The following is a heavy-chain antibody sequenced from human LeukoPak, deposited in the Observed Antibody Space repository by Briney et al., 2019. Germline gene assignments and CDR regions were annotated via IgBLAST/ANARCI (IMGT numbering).Heavy chain of an antibody. Sequence: GASVKVSCKASGYTFTGYYMHWVRQAPGQGLEWMGWINPNSGGTNYAQKFQGRVTMTRDTSISTAYMELSRLRSEDTAVYYCARDHYDSSGYYSNNFDYWGQGTLVTVSS. CDR3: ARDHYDSSGYYSNNFDY. J-gene: IGHJ4*02. D-gene: IGHD3-22*01. V-gene: IGHV1-2*02. CDR2: INPNSGGT. CDR1: GYTFTGYY.